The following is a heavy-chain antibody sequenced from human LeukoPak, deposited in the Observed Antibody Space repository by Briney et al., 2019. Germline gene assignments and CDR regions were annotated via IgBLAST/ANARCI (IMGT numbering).Heavy chain of an antibody. CDR2: IYYSGST. V-gene: IGHV4-31*03. D-gene: IGHD3-16*02. J-gene: IGHJ4*02. CDR3: ARGRAYDYVWGSYRYTPRFDY. Sequence: PSETLSLTCTVSGGSISSGGYYWSWIRQHPGTGLEWIGYIYYSGSTYYNPSLKSRVTISVDTSKNQFSLKLSSVTAADTAVYYCARGRAYDYVWGSYRYTPRFDYWGQGTLVTVSS. CDR1: GGSISSGGYY.